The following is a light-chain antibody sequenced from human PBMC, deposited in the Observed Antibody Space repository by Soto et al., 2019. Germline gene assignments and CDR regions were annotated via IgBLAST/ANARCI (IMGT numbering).Light chain of an antibody. J-gene: IGKJ5*01. Sequence: EIVMTQSPATLSVSPGERDTLSCRASQNILSNLAWYQQKPGQAPRLLIYGASTRATGIPARFSGSGSGTEFTLTISSLQSEDFAVYYCQQYNNWPITFGQGTRLEIK. CDR1: QNILSN. CDR2: GAS. V-gene: IGKV3-15*01. CDR3: QQYNNWPIT.